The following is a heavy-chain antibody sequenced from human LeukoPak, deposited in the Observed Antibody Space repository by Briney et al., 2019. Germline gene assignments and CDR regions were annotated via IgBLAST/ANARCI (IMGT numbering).Heavy chain of an antibody. CDR1: GLTLSASW. Sequence: PGGSLEFSCEALGLTLSASWMPWFGKAQGGGWVWVSRIAPDGSRTDYADSVKGRFTISSDNAKNTLYLQLNSLRPEDTALYYCTMDTFGPRDYWGQGALVTVSS. J-gene: IGHJ4*02. CDR3: TMDTFGPRDY. V-gene: IGHV3-74*01. CDR2: IAPDGSRT. D-gene: IGHD5-18*01.